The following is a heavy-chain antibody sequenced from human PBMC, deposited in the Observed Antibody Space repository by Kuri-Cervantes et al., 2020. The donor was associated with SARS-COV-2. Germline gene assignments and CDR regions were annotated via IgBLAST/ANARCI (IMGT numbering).Heavy chain of an antibody. V-gene: IGHV4-59*01. CDR1: GGSISSYY. CDR2: IYYSGST. J-gene: IGHJ6*02. CDR3: ARDDFYYYAMDV. Sequence: SETLSLTCTVSGGSISSYYWSWIRQPPGKGLEWIGYIYYSGSTNYNPSLKSRVTISVDTSKNQFSLKLSSVTAADTAVYYCARDDFYYYAMDVWGQGNTVTVSS.